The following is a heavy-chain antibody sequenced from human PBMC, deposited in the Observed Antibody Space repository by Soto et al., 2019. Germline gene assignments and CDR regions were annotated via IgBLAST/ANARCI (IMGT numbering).Heavy chain of an antibody. CDR1: GYTFTGHY. J-gene: IGHJ4*02. CDR2: IGPESGAT. V-gene: IGHV1-2*02. CDR3: GRGRSGQIVIFY. Sequence: ASVKVSCKTSGYTFTGHYIHWVRQAPQQGPEWMGEIGPESGATRYAEKFRGRVTMTMDTSITTVYMELRNLSPDGTAVYYCGRGRSGQIVIFYWGQGTPVTVS. D-gene: IGHD1-26*01.